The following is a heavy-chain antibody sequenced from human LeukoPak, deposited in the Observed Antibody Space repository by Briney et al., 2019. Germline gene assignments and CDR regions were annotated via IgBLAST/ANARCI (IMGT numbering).Heavy chain of an antibody. CDR3: ATGQQQNPDY. CDR2: VDPEDGET. D-gene: IGHD6-13*01. Sequence: GATVKISCKASRYTFTDDYMHWVQQAPGKGLEWMGRVDPEDGETIYAEKFQGRVTITADTSTDTAYMEVSSLRSEDTAVYYCATGQQQNPDYWGQGTLVTVSS. J-gene: IGHJ4*02. CDR1: RYTFTDDY. V-gene: IGHV1-69-2*01.